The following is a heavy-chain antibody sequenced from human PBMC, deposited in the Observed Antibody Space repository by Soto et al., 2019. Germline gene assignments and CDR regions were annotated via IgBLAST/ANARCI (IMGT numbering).Heavy chain of an antibody. D-gene: IGHD3-3*01. J-gene: IGHJ5*02. CDR3: ARKLMYYDFWSGYGWFDP. V-gene: IGHV4-34*01. CDR1: GGSFSGYY. Sequence: PSETLSLTCAVYGGSFSGYYWSWIRQPPGKGLEWIGEINHSGSTNYNPSLKSRVTISVDTSKNQFSLKLSSVTAADTAVYYCARKLMYYDFWSGYGWFDPWGQGTLVT. CDR2: INHSGST.